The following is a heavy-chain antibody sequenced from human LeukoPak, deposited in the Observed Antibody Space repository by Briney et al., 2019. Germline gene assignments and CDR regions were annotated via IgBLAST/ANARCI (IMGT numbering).Heavy chain of an antibody. CDR2: ISGSAGGT. V-gene: IGHV3-23*01. Sequence: AGGSLRLSCVASGLTLSNYAMSWVRQAPGKGLEWASGISGSAGGTNYADSVNGRFTISRDNSMNTMYLQMNSLRAEDTAVYFCAKRGIVIRGLLIIGFHKEAYYFDSWGQGILVTVSS. CDR1: GLTLSNYA. CDR3: AKRGIVIRGLLIIGFHKEAYYFDS. J-gene: IGHJ4*02. D-gene: IGHD3-10*01.